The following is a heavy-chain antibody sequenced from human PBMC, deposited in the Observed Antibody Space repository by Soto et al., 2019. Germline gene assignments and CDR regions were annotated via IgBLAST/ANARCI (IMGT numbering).Heavy chain of an antibody. J-gene: IGHJ6*02. CDR1: GYTFTSYG. D-gene: IGHD6-13*01. V-gene: IGHV1-18*01. CDR3: ARALPLSSWPPGYYYYGMDV. Sequence: ASVKVSCKASGYTFTSYGISWVRQAPGQGLEWMGWISAYNGNTNYAQRLQGRVTMTTDTSTSTAYMELRSLRSDDTAVYYCARALPLSSWPPGYYYYGMDVWGQGTTVTVSS. CDR2: ISAYNGNT.